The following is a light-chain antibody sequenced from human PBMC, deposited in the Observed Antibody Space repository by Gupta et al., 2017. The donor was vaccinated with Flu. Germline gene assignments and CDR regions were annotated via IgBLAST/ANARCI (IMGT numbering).Light chain of an antibody. V-gene: IGLV1-47*01. CDR1: NSNIGINY. Sequence: RVTFSCSGGNSNIGINYVYWYQQLPGAAPKLLIYRSNQRPSGVPARFSGSKSGTSASLAISGLRAEDEAEYYCAAWDDSLSGVVFGGGTKLTVL. CDR2: RSN. CDR3: AAWDDSLSGVV. J-gene: IGLJ2*01.